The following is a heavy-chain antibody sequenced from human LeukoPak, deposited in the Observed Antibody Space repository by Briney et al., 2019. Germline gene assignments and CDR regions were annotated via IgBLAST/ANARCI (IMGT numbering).Heavy chain of an antibody. J-gene: IGHJ5*02. CDR3: ARRLVVAASGFDP. Sequence: GESLKISCKGSGYSFTSHWIGWVRQMPGKGLEWMGIIYPGDSDTRCSPSFQGQVTISADKSISTAYLQWSSLKASDTAMYYCARRLVVAASGFDPWGQGTLVTVSS. V-gene: IGHV5-51*01. CDR1: GYSFTSHW. D-gene: IGHD2-15*01. CDR2: IYPGDSDT.